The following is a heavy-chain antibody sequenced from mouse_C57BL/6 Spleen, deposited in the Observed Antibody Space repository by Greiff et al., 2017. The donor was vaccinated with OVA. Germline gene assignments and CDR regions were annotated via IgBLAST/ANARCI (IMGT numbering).Heavy chain of an antibody. CDR1: GFSFTTYA. CDR2: IRSNSNNYAT. V-gene: IGHV10-1*01. CDR3: VRHDGYAYWYFDV. Sequence: EVMLVESGGGLVQPTGSLKLSCAASGFSFTTYAMNWVRQAPGKGLEWVARIRSNSNNYATYYADSVKARFTIYRDDSESMLYLQMNNFETEDTAMYCCVRHDGYAYWYFDVRGTGTTVTVSS. D-gene: IGHD2-3*01. J-gene: IGHJ1*03.